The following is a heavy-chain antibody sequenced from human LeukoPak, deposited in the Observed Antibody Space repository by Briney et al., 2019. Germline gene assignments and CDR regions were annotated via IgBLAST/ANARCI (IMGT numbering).Heavy chain of an antibody. J-gene: IGHJ4*02. CDR1: GFTFNNYA. CDR3: AKDRQGFYGSGTYFDY. CDR2: ISGSGTTT. Sequence: GGSLRLSCAASGFTFNNYAMNWVRQAPGKGLEWVSSISGSGTTTYYANSVEGRFTVSRDSSSNTLYLQMNSLRAEDTAVYYCAKDRQGFYGSGTYFDYWGQGTLVTVSS. D-gene: IGHD3-10*01. V-gene: IGHV3-23*01.